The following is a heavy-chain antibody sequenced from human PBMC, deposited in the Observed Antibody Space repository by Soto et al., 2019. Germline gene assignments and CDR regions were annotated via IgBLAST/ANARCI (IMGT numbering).Heavy chain of an antibody. CDR1: AASLNISHW. Sequence: LSLTCAVSAASLNISHWWNWVRQPPGKGLEWIGQISHSGSTNYNPSLTSRVTISVDKSKNHSSLKLTSVTAADTAVYYCAARHFWSGPWTHTRLDYWGQGTLVTVSS. J-gene: IGHJ4*02. CDR3: AARHFWSGPWTHTRLDY. V-gene: IGHV4-4*02. CDR2: ISHSGST. D-gene: IGHD3-3*02.